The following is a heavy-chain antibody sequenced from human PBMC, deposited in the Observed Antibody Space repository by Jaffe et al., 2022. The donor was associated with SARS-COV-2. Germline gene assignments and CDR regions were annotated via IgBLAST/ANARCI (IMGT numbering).Heavy chain of an antibody. CDR1: GGSISSGSYY. Sequence: QVQLQESGPGLVKPSQTLSLTCTVSGGSISSGSYYWSWIRQPAGKGLEWIGRIYTSGSTNYNPSLKSRVTISVDTSKNQFSLKLSSVTAADTAVYYCARAGGLVTNLFYYYYGMDVWGQGTTVTVSS. CDR3: ARAGGLVTNLFYYYYGMDV. D-gene: IGHD4-4*01. V-gene: IGHV4-61*02. J-gene: IGHJ6*02. CDR2: IYTSGST.